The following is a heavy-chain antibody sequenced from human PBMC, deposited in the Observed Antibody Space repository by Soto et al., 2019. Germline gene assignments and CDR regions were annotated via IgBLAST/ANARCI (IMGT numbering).Heavy chain of an antibody. J-gene: IGHJ4*02. V-gene: IGHV4-59*08. CDR1: GGSIRSYY. CDR3: ARNYGAYVDY. Sequence: QVQLQESGPGLVKPSETLSLTCTVSGGSIRSYYWSWIRQPPGKGLECIGYIYYSGSTNYNPSLKRRVTISVDTSTTQFSRKLSSVTAADTAIYYCARNYGAYVDYWGQGTLVTVSS. D-gene: IGHD4-17*01. CDR2: IYYSGST.